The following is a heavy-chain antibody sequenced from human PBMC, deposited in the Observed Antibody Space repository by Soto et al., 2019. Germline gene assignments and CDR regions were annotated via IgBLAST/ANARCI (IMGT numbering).Heavy chain of an antibody. CDR2: ISYDGSMT. D-gene: IGHD4-17*01. J-gene: IGHJ4*02. Sequence: QVQLVESGGGVVQPGRSLRLSCAASGFTFSSYGMHWVRQAQGKGLEWVAVISYDGSMTYYADSVKGRFTISRDNSKNTLYLQMNSLRTEDTAVYNCAKNRPPPSTGPIDYWGQGTLVTVSS. V-gene: IGHV3-30*18. CDR1: GFTFSSYG. CDR3: AKNRPPPSTGPIDY.